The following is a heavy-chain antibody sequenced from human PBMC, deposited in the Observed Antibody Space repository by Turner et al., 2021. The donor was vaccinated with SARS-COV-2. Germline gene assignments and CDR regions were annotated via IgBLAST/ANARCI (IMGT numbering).Heavy chain of an antibody. CDR2: IIPILGTA. CDR3: AGVSAKGPLDY. D-gene: IGHD2-15*01. CDR1: GGSFSRYA. V-gene: IGHV1-69*18. Sequence: QVQPVQSGGEVKKAGSSVKVSYKAAGGSFSRYAISWVRKVHGQGREWTGSIIPILGTAKYAQMSQGRVTITADESTSTAYMELDSLRSYYTAVYYCAGVSAKGPLDYWGQGTLVTVSS. J-gene: IGHJ4*02.